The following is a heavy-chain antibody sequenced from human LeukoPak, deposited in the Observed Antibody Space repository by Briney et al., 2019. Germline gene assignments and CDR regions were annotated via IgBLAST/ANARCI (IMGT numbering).Heavy chain of an antibody. J-gene: IGHJ4*02. CDR2: IKRDGSDK. D-gene: IGHD5-18*01. CDR1: GFTFSEYW. Sequence: PGESLRLSCAASGFTFSEYWMAWVRQAPGRGLEWVAHIKRDGSDKNYVDPVKGRFTISRDNAKNPVYLQMNSLRAEDTATYYCARDGYLDYWGQGTLVTVSS. CDR3: ARDGYLDY. V-gene: IGHV3-7*05.